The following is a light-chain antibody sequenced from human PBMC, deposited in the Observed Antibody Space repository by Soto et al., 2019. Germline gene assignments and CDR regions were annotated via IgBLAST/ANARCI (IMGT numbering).Light chain of an antibody. CDR1: QNIDRY. CDR2: AAS. V-gene: IGKV1-39*01. J-gene: IGKJ1*01. Sequence: DIPMTQSPSSLSASVGDRVTITCRASQNIDRYLNWYQQKPGRAPNLLIYAASSLQSGVPSRFSGSGSGTDFTLTITSLQPEDFATYYCQESYTTPVAFGQGTKVEIK. CDR3: QESYTTPVA.